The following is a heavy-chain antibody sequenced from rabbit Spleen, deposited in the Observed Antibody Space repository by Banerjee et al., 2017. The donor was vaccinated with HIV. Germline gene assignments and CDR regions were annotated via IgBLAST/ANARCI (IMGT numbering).Heavy chain of an antibody. J-gene: IGHJ4*01. CDR3: ARDGAGGSYFAL. Sequence: QSLEESGGDLVKPGASLTLTCKASGFSFSDRDVMCWVRQAPGKGLEWISCIAGSSSGFTYSATWAKGRFTCSKTSSTTVTLQMTSLTGADTATYFCARDGAGGSYFALWGPGTLVTVS. V-gene: IGHV1S40*01. CDR1: GFSFSDRDV. D-gene: IGHD8-1*01. CDR2: IAGSSSGFT.